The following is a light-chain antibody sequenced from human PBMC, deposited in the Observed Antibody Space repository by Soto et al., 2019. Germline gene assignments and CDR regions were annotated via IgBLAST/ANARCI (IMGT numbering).Light chain of an antibody. V-gene: IGKV1-5*01. Sequence: DIPMTQSPSTLSASVGDTVTITCRASQSTSSRLAWYQQKPGKAPKVLIYDVSSLESGVPSRFSGSGSGTEFTLTINSLQPDDFATYYCQQYNTYSGTFGPGTKVEIK. CDR2: DVS. J-gene: IGKJ1*01. CDR3: QQYNTYSGT. CDR1: QSTSSR.